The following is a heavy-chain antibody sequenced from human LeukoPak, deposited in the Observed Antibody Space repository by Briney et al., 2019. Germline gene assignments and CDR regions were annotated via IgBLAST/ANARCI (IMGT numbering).Heavy chain of an antibody. CDR3: ARGTPPPDGDHSTQQYYFDY. CDR2: IIPIFGTA. J-gene: IGHJ4*02. D-gene: IGHD4-17*01. Sequence: ASVKVSCKASGGTFSSYAISWVRQAPGQGLEWMGGIIPIFGTANYAQKFQGRVTITADKSTSTAYMELSSLRSEDTAVYYCARGTPPPDGDHSTQQYYFDYWGQGTLVTVSS. CDR1: GGTFSSYA. V-gene: IGHV1-69*06.